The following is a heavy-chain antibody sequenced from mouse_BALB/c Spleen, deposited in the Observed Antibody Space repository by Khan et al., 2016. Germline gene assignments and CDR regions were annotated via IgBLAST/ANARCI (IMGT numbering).Heavy chain of an antibody. CDR3: ARSPYYGYDYAMDY. J-gene: IGHJ4*01. D-gene: IGHD1-2*01. Sequence: EVQLQESGPGLVKPSQSLSLTCTVTGYSITSDYAWNWIRQFPGNKLEWMGYISFSGSTSYNPSLKSRISITRDTSKNQFFLQLNSVTTEDTATXYSARSPYYGYDYAMDYWGQGTSVTVSS. CDR2: ISFSGST. CDR1: GYSITSDYA. V-gene: IGHV3-2*02.